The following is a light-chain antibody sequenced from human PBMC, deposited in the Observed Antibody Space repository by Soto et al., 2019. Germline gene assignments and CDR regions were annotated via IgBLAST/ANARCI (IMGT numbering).Light chain of an antibody. CDR1: QGISRY. CDR3: QQLDSYPLT. CDR2: TAS. J-gene: IGKJ3*01. Sequence: DLQLTQSPSFLAASVGDRVTITCQASQGISRYLAWYQQKPGNAPKLLIYTASTSQSGVPSRFSGSGSGTEFTLTISSLQPEDFATYYCQQLDSYPLTFGPGTKVDIK. V-gene: IGKV1-9*01.